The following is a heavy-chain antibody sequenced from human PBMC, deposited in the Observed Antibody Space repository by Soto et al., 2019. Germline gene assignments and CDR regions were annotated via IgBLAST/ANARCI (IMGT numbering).Heavy chain of an antibody. Sequence: GGSLRLSCAASGFTFSSYSMNWVRQAPGKGLEWVSSISSSSSYIYYADSVKGRFTISRDNAKNSLYLQMNSPRAEDTAVYYCARHRGYGDYDPYYYYMDVWGKGTTVTVSS. CDR1: GFTFSSYS. V-gene: IGHV3-21*01. CDR2: ISSSSSYI. D-gene: IGHD4-17*01. J-gene: IGHJ6*03. CDR3: ARHRGYGDYDPYYYYMDV.